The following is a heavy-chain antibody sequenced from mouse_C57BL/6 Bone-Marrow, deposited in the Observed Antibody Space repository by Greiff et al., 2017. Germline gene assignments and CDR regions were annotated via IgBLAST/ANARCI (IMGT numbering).Heavy chain of an antibody. CDR3: ARFYYSPYYAMHY. CDR1: GYTFTSYW. D-gene: IGHD2-12*01. V-gene: IGHV1-64*01. CDR2: IHPNSGST. J-gene: IGHJ4*01. Sequence: QVQLQQPGAELVKPGASVQLSCKASGYTFTSYWMHWVKQRPGQGLEWIGMIHPNSGSTNYNEKFKSKATLTVDKSSSTAYMQLSSLTSEDSAVYYCARFYYSPYYAMHYWGQGAAVTVS.